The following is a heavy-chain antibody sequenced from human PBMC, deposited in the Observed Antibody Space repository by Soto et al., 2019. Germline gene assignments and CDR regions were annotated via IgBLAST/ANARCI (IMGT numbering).Heavy chain of an antibody. CDR2: ISYDGSNK. CDR1: GFTFSSYA. CDR3: AREAREMATIID. V-gene: IGHV3-30-3*01. D-gene: IGHD5-12*01. Sequence: VGSLRLSCAASGFTFSSYAMHWVRQAPGKGLEWVAVISYDGSNKYYADSVKGRFTISRDNSKNTLYLQMNSLRAEDTAVYYCAREAREMATIIDWGQGTLVTVSS. J-gene: IGHJ4*02.